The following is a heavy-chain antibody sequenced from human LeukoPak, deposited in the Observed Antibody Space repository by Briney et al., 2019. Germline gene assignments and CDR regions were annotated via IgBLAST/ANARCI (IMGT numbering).Heavy chain of an antibody. V-gene: IGHV4-39*01. CDR3: VRHCCSSPSKRTFDI. CDR1: GDSIRSSDYY. D-gene: IGHD2-15*01. CDR2: ISDGGST. Sequence: SETLSLTCTVSGDSIRSSDYYWGCIRQSPGKGLEWIGTISDGGSTYYNPSLKRRIIISVDTSKNQFSLPLSSVTAADTAVYYCVRHCCSSPSKRTFDIWGQGTLLAVSS. J-gene: IGHJ3*02.